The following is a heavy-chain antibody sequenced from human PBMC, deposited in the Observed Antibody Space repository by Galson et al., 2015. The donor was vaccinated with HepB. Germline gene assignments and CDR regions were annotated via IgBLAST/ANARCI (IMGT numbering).Heavy chain of an antibody. Sequence: SLRLSCAASGFTFSRYAMHWVRQAPGKGLEWVAVISYDGSTKYYADSVKGRFTISRDNSKNTLYLQMNSLRPEDTAEYYCARVYYDSSGYFCGYFDYWGQGTQVTVSS. CDR1: GFTFSRYA. CDR3: ARVYYDSSGYFCGYFDY. V-gene: IGHV3-30-3*01. D-gene: IGHD3-22*01. CDR2: ISYDGSTK. J-gene: IGHJ4*02.